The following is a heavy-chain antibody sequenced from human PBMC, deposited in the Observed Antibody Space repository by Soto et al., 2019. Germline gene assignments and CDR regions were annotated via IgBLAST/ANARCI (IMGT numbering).Heavy chain of an antibody. CDR2: IYYSGST. CDR1: GGSISSYY. V-gene: IGHV4-59*08. CDR3: ARVRYCSGGSCYAFFDY. Sequence: QVQLQESGPGLVKPSETLSLTCTVSGGSISSYYWSWIRQPPGKGLEWIGYIYYSGSTNYNPSLKSRFTISVDTSKNQFSLKLSSVTAADTAVYYCARVRYCSGGSCYAFFDYWGQGTLVTVSS. J-gene: IGHJ4*02. D-gene: IGHD2-15*01.